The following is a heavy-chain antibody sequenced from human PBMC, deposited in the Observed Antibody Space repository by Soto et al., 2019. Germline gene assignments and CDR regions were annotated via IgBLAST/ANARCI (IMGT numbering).Heavy chain of an antibody. CDR2: IAYDGSNK. Sequence: GGSLRLSCAASGFTFSSYAMHWVRQAPGKGLEWVAVIAYDGSNKYYADSVKGRFTISRDNSKNTLYLQMNSLRAEDTAVYYCARVRTSIVVVTAYFDYWGQGTLVTVSS. D-gene: IGHD2-21*02. CDR3: ARVRTSIVVVTAYFDY. CDR1: GFTFSSYA. V-gene: IGHV3-30-3*01. J-gene: IGHJ4*02.